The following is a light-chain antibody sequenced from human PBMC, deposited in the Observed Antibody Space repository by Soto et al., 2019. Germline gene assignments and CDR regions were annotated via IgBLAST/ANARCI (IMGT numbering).Light chain of an antibody. CDR1: QSVTNNY. Sequence: ESVLTQSPGTLSLSPGERATLSCRATQSVTNNYSDWYQQKHGQSPRLLIDGVSSRATDIPDWCSGSGAGTDFTITTSRLQPEDFVLYYCQQYISLPHTFGQGTKLEVK. V-gene: IGKV3-20*01. CDR3: QQYISLPHT. J-gene: IGKJ2*01. CDR2: GVS.